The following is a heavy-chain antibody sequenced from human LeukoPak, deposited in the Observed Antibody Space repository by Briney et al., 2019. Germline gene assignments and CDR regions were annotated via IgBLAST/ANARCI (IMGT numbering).Heavy chain of an antibody. CDR1: GFTFSNHW. J-gene: IGHJ4*01. CDR3: WETILFFQTAY. V-gene: IGHV3-7*01. CDR2: IKQDGSEK. D-gene: IGHD1-26*01. Sequence: QPGGSLRLSCAASGFTFSNHWMIWVRQAPGKGLEWVASIKQDGSEKQYVGSVRGRFTISRDNANNLLDLQMNSLTAEDTAVYYLWETILFFQTAYRGQGNLVTLSP.